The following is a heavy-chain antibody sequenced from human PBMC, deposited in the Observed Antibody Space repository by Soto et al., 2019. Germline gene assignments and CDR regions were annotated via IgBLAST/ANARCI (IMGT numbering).Heavy chain of an antibody. CDR3: AKSDLITIFGVVLNAFDI. CDR1: GFTFSSYA. V-gene: IGHV3-23*01. J-gene: IGHJ3*02. Sequence: PVGSLRLSCAASGFTFSSYAMSWVRQAPGKGLDWVSGISGSGSTYYADSVKGRFTVSRDNSKNTLYLQMNSLRAEDTAVYYCAKSDLITIFGVVLNAFDIWGQGTMVTVSS. D-gene: IGHD3-3*01. CDR2: ISGSGST.